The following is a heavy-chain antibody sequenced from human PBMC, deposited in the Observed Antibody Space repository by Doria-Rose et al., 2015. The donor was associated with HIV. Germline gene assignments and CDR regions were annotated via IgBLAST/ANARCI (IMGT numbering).Heavy chain of an antibody. V-gene: IGHV4-59*01. D-gene: IGHD6-19*01. CDR2: NYYSGGN. CDR1: GASISTNY. CDR3: ARGPDTAVACSWFNP. J-gene: IGHJ5*02. Sequence: VQLVESGPGLVKPSETLSLTCTVSGASISTNYWAWIRQPPGKGLEWIGYNYYSGGNNYNPSLRSRVTISLDSSKNEIFLRLTSVTAADTAVYYCARGPDTAVACSWFNPWGQGVLVTVSS.